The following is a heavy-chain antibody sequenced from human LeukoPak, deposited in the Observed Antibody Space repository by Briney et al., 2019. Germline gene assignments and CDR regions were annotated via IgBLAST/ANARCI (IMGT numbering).Heavy chain of an antibody. CDR2: INGYNGNT. J-gene: IGHJ3*02. CDR1: GYTFSSYG. V-gene: IGHV1-18*01. Sequence: ASVKVSCKTSGYTFSSYGIRWVRQAPGQGLECMGWINGYNGNTDYAQNLQGRVTVTTDTSTSTVYMELRSLRSDDSAVYYCARGRMYDAFDIWGQGTMVTVSS. CDR3: ARGRMYDAFDI. D-gene: IGHD2-15*01.